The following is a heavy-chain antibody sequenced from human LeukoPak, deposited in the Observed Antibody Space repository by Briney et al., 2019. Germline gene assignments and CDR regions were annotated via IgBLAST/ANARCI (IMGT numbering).Heavy chain of an antibody. Sequence: SGGSLRLSCAASGFTFSSYSMNWVRQAPGKGLEWVSYISSSSSTIYYADSVKGRFTISRDNAENSLYLQMNSLRAEDTAVYYCARDQYRSSTSCYSGFDPWGQGTLVTVSS. V-gene: IGHV3-48*01. CDR2: ISSSSSTI. D-gene: IGHD2-2*01. J-gene: IGHJ5*02. CDR1: GFTFSSYS. CDR3: ARDQYRSSTSCYSGFDP.